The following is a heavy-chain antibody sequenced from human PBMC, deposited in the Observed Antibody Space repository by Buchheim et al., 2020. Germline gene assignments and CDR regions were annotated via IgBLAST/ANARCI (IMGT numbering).Heavy chain of an antibody. CDR3: ARGRTPIDY. J-gene: IGHJ4*02. Sequence: QVQLQESGPGQVKPSQTLSLTCAVSGGSISSGGYSWSWIRQPPGKGLEWIGYIYYSGNTYSSPSLKSRVTMSVNTSKNQLSLKLTSVTAADTAVYYCARGRTPIDYWGQGTL. V-gene: IGHV4-30-4*07. CDR1: GGSISSGGYS. CDR2: IYYSGNT. D-gene: IGHD1-14*01.